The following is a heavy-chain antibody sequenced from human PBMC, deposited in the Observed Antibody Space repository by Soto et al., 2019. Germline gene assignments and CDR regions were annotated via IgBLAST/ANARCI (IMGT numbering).Heavy chain of an antibody. V-gene: IGHV3-23*01. CDR1: GFTFSSYA. Sequence: GGSLRLSCAASGFTFSSYAMSWVRQAPGKGLEWVSAISGSGGSTYYADSVKGRFTISRDNSKNTLYLQMNSLRAEDTAVYYCAREWAYSGSYLPGTYDYWGQGTLVTVSS. CDR2: ISGSGGST. D-gene: IGHD1-26*01. CDR3: AREWAYSGSYLPGTYDY. J-gene: IGHJ4*02.